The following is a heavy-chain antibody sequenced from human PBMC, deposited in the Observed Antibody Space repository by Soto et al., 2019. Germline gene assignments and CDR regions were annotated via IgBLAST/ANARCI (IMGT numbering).Heavy chain of an antibody. D-gene: IGHD1-26*01. V-gene: IGHV1-2*06. CDR3: ARRGGYYDY. CDR2: INPNNGDT. Sequence: ALVKVSCKASGYAFTGYYIHWVRQAPGQGLEWMGRINPNNGDTTYAQKFQGRVTMTRDTSITTAYMELSSLISDDTAVYYCARRGGYYDYWGQGTLVTVSS. J-gene: IGHJ4*02. CDR1: GYAFTGYY.